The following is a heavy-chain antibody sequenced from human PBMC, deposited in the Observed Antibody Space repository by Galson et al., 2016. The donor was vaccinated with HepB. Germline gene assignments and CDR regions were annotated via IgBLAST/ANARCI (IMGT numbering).Heavy chain of an antibody. J-gene: IGHJ4*02. CDR1: GFTFNQYA. V-gene: IGHV3-23*01. CDR2: IGGRGDNK. CDR3: AKSLSTVWYYKEYDY. Sequence: SLRLSCAASGFTFNQYALNWVRQAPGKGLEWVSVIGGRGDNKYDGDSVKGRFTISRDNSKNTLYLEMNSLRVEDTAIYYCAKSLSTVWYYKEYDYWGQGTLVTVSS. D-gene: IGHD6-19*01.